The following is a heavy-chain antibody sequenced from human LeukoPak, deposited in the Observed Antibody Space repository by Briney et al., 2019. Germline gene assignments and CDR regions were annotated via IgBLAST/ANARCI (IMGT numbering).Heavy chain of an antibody. J-gene: IGHJ3*02. D-gene: IGHD2-2*03. CDR3: ARHTSDGYGPAPYGFDI. CDR1: GASISSHY. CDR2: LYYSGST. Sequence: SETLSLTCTVSGASISSHYWSWIRQPPGKGLEWIGYLYYSGSTNYNPSLKSRVTISVDTSKNQFSLKLSSVTAADTAVYYCARHTSDGYGPAPYGFDIWGQGTMVTVSA. V-gene: IGHV4-59*08.